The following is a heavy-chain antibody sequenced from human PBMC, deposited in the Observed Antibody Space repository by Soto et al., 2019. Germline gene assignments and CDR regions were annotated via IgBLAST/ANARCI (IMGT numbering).Heavy chain of an antibody. D-gene: IGHD6-19*01. Sequence: QVQLVESGGGVVQPGRSLRLSCAASGFTFSSYGMHWVRQAPGKGLEWVAVISYDGSNKYYADSVKGRFTISRDNSKNTLYLQMNSLRAEDTAVYYCAKQFLTAVAGTSANYYYYYGMDVW. V-gene: IGHV3-30*18. CDR1: GFTFSSYG. J-gene: IGHJ6*01. CDR2: ISYDGSNK. CDR3: AKQFLTAVAGTSANYYYYYGMDV.